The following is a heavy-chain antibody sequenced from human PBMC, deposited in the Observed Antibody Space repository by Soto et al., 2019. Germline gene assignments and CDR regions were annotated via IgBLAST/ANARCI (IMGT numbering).Heavy chain of an antibody. CDR1: GFTFSSYS. D-gene: IGHD2-15*01. CDR3: ARQLGYCSGGNCRWYLDL. CDR2: ISTTSTTI. V-gene: IGHV3-48*01. Sequence: EVQLVESGGGLVQPGGSLRLSCAASGFTFSSYSMNWVHQAPGKGLEWVSYISTTSTTIYDADSVKGRFTIARDNGKNSLFLQMNSLRAEDTAVYYCARQLGYCSGGNCRWYLDLWGRGTVVTVSS. J-gene: IGHJ2*01.